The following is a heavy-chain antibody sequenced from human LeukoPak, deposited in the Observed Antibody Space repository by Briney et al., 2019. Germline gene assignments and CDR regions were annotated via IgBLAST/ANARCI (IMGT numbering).Heavy chain of an antibody. CDR3: ARDLVVVGATSFDY. J-gene: IGHJ4*02. CDR2: IYTSGST. V-gene: IGHV4-4*07. D-gene: IGHD1-26*01. Sequence: PSETLSLTCTVSGGSISSYYWSWIRQPAEKGLEWIGRIYTSGSTNYNPSLKSRVTMSVDTSKNQFSLKLSSVTAADTAVYYCARDLVVVGATSFDYWGQGTLVTVSS. CDR1: GGSISSYY.